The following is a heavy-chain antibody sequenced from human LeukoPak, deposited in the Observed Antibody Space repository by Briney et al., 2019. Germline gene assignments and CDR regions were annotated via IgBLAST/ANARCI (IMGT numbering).Heavy chain of an antibody. J-gene: IGHJ4*02. V-gene: IGHV3-23*01. CDR2: ISGSGGST. D-gene: IGHD3-10*01. CDR3: AKGGNGYYYGSGTFDY. Sequence: HPGGSLRLSCAASGFTFSNYGMTWVRQAPGKGLEWVSAISGSGGSTYYADSVKGRFTISRDNAKNSLYLQMNSLRAEDMALYYCAKGGNGYYYGSGTFDYWGQGTLVTVSS. CDR1: GFTFSNYG.